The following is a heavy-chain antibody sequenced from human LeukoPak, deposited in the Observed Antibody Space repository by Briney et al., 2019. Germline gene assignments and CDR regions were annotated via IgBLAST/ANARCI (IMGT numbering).Heavy chain of an antibody. D-gene: IGHD6-19*01. J-gene: IGHJ4*02. CDR2: ITTNTGNP. V-gene: IGHV7-4-1*02. CDR1: GGTFSSYA. Sequence: GASVKVSCKASGGTFSSYAISWVRQAPGQGLEWVGWITTNTGNPTYAQGFTGHFVFSLDTSVSTAYLQISSLKAEDSAVYYCAREGSDSTGWYFDYWGQGTLVTVSS. CDR3: AREGSDSTGWYFDY.